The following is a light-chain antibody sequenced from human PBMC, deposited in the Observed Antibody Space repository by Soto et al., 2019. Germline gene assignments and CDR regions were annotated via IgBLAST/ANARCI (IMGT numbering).Light chain of an antibody. Sequence: QSVLTQPPSASGSPGQSVTISCTGTSSDVGGYNYVSWYQQYPGKAPKLMIYEVTKRPSGVPDRFSGSKSGDTASLTVSGLQGEDEADYYCSSYGSSQNYGFGTGTKLTVL. CDR3: SSYGSSQNYG. V-gene: IGLV2-8*01. CDR2: EVT. CDR1: SSDVGGYNY. J-gene: IGLJ1*01.